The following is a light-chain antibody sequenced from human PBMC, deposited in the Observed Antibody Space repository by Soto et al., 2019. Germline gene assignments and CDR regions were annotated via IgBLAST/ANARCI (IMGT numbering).Light chain of an antibody. CDR2: GAS. Sequence: DIQMTQSPSSVSASVGDTVTITCRASRVIGDWLAWYQHKPGKVPKLLIYGASTLQSGVPSMFSASGVGTDFTLTISTLQPEDVATYSCQQANNLPLTFGGGTKVEIK. J-gene: IGKJ4*01. V-gene: IGKV1-12*01. CDR3: QQANNLPLT. CDR1: RVIGDW.